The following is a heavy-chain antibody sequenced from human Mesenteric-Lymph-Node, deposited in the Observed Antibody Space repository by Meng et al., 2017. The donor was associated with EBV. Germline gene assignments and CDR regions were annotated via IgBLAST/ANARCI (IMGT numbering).Heavy chain of an antibody. J-gene: IGHJ5*02. V-gene: IGHV2-5*02. D-gene: IGHD3-22*01. CDR1: GFSLSTSGVG. CDR3: ARAVVVITGDWFDP. CDR2: IYWDDDK. Sequence: ITLKDPVPTLVKPTQTLTLTCTFSGFSLSTSGVGVGWIRQPPGKALEWLALIYWDDDKRYSPSLKSRLTITKDTSKNQVVLTMTNMDPVDTATYYCARAVVVITGDWFDPWGQGTLVTASS.